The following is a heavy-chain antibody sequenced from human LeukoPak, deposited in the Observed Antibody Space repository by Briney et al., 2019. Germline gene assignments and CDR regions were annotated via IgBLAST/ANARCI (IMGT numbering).Heavy chain of an antibody. CDR2: VYYTGST. Sequence: PSQTLSLTCTVSGGSINDYYWSWIRHPPGKRLEWIGFVYYTGSTKYNPSLRSRVSISVDTSKNQFSLKLRSLTAADTAVYYCARHRVAELYYYYGMDVWGQGATVIVSS. CDR1: GGSINDYY. CDR3: ARHRVAELYYYYGMDV. D-gene: IGHD6-19*01. V-gene: IGHV4-59*08. J-gene: IGHJ6*02.